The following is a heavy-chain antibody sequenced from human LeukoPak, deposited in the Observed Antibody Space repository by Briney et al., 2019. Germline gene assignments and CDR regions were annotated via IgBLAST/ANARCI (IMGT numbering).Heavy chain of an antibody. J-gene: IGHJ4*02. V-gene: IGHV1-69*04. CDR2: IIPILGIA. CDR3: ASGHDYGDYDY. CDR1: GGTFSSYA. Sequence: GSSVKVSCKASGGTFSSYAISWVRQAPGQGLAWMGRIIPILGIANYAQKFQGRVTITADKSTSTAYMELSSLRSEDTAVYYCASGHDYGDYDYWGQGTLVTVSS. D-gene: IGHD4-17*01.